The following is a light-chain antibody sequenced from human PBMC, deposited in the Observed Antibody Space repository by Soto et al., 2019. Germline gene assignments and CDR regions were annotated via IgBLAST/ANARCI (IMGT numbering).Light chain of an antibody. CDR2: DAS. V-gene: IGKV3-11*01. Sequence: EIVLTQSPATLSLSPGERATVSCRASKSVSYNLGSYQQKAGQAPRLLIYDASNRATGIPARFSGSGSGTDFPLDNSSLEPEDFAVYYCQHGGTFGQGTRLESK. CDR3: QHGGT. J-gene: IGKJ5*01. CDR1: KSVSYN.